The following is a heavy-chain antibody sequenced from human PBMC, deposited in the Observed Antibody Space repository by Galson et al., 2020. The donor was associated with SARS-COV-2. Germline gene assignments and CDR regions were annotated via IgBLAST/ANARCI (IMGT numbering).Heavy chain of an antibody. CDR2: INSDGSST. CDR3: SRVNRGSAYYFDF. V-gene: IGHV3-74*01. D-gene: IGHD3-10*01. CDR1: GFTFTSYW. J-gene: IGHJ4*02. Sequence: GGSLRLTCAASGFTFTSYWMHWVRQAPGKELVWVSRINSDGSSTSYADSVKGRFTISRDNVKNTLYLQMNSLRAEDTAVYYCSRVNRGSAYYFDFWGQGTLVTVSS.